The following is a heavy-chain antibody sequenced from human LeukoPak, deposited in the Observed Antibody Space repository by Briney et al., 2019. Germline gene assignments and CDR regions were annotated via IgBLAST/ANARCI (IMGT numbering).Heavy chain of an antibody. D-gene: IGHD4-23*01. CDR1: GGSISSYY. V-gene: IGHV4-59*12. CDR2: IYHTGNT. CDR3: ARERPLDTVVSQDF. J-gene: IGHJ4*02. Sequence: SETLSLTCTVSGGSISSYYWNWIRQPPGKGLEWIGYIYHTGNTYYNPSLESRVTMSVDKSKNQFSLSLASVTVADTAVYYCARERPLDTVVSQDFWGQGTLVIVSS.